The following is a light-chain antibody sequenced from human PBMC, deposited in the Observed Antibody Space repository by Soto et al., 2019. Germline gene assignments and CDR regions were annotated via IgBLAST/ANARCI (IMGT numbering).Light chain of an antibody. CDR3: AAWDDSLRRRYV. CDR2: RNN. CDR1: SSNIGSNY. V-gene: IGLV1-47*01. J-gene: IGLJ1*01. Sequence: QSALTQPPSASGTPGQRVTISCSGSSSNIGSNYVYWYQQLPGTAPKLLIYRNNQRPSGVPDRFSGSKSGTSASLAISGLRSEDEADYYRAAWDDSLRRRYVFGTGTKVTVL.